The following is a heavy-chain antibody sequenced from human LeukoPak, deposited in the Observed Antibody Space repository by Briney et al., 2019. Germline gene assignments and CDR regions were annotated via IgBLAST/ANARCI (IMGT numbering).Heavy chain of an antibody. Sequence: PGGSLRLSCAASGFTFSSYWMSWVRQAPGKGLEWVANIKQDGSEKYYVDSVKGRFTISRDNAKNSLYLQMNSLRAEDTAVYYCAKTYYDSSGYYYAPDAFDIWGQGTMVTVSS. D-gene: IGHD3-22*01. CDR1: GFTFSSYW. CDR3: AKTYYDSSGYYYAPDAFDI. V-gene: IGHV3-7*03. J-gene: IGHJ3*02. CDR2: IKQDGSEK.